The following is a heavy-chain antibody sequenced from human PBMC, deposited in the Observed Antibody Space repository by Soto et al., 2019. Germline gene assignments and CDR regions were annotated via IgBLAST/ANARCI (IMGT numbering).Heavy chain of an antibody. CDR2: INAGNGNT. CDR3: ARDYYDSSGRYYGMDV. Sequence: GASVKVSCKASGYTFTSYAMHWVRQAPGQRLEWMAWINAGNGNTKYSQKFQGRVTITRDTSASTAYMELSSLRSEDTAVYYCARDYYDSSGRYYGMDVWGQGTTVTVSS. CDR1: GYTFTSYA. D-gene: IGHD3-22*01. J-gene: IGHJ6*02. V-gene: IGHV1-3*01.